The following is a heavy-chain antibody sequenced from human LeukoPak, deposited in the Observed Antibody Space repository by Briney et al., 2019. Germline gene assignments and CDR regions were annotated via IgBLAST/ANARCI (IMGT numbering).Heavy chain of an antibody. CDR3: AMGFFTPFDS. CDR1: GFTFSSSM. Sequence: PGGSLRLSCAASGFTFSSSMMHWVRQAPGNGLVWVSRIYGDGSSTTYADSVRGRFTISRDNDKNTLYLQMNSLRSEDTAIYYCAMGFFTPFDSWGRGTLVTVSS. J-gene: IGHJ4*02. CDR2: IYGDGSST. V-gene: IGHV3-74*01. D-gene: IGHD3-16*01.